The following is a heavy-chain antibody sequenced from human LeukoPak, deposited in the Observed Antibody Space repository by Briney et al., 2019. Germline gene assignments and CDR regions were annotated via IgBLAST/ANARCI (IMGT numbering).Heavy chain of an antibody. CDR2: INPNSGGT. CDR3: ARDVDIVVVPNYYYYYMDV. V-gene: IGHV1-2*02. CDR1: GYTFTGYY. D-gene: IGHD2-2*03. J-gene: IGHJ6*03. Sequence: HRASVKVSCKASGYTFTGYYMHWVRQAPGQGLEWMGWINPNSGGTNYAQKFQGRVTMTRDTSISTAYMELSRLRSDDTAVYYCARDVDIVVVPNYYYYYMDVWGKGTTVTVS.